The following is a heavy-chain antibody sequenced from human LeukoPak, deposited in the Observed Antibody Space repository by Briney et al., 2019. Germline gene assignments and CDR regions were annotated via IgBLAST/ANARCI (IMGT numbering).Heavy chain of an antibody. J-gene: IGHJ4*02. CDR1: GYTFTSYG. CDR3: ARGEVPYSGSHTEFDY. V-gene: IGHV1-18*01. Sequence: ASVKVSCKASGYTFTSYGISWVRQAPGQGLEWMGWISAYNGNTNYAQKLQGRVTMTTDTSTSTAYMELRSLRSDDTAVYYCARGEVPYSGSHTEFDYWGQGTLVTVSS. D-gene: IGHD1-26*01. CDR2: ISAYNGNT.